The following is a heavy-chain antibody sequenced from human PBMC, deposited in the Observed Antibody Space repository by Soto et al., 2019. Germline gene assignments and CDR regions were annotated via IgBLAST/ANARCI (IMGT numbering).Heavy chain of an antibody. CDR3: ARDLSLSADDSSGYYQGGFDP. J-gene: IGHJ5*02. CDR1: GGSISSGDYY. D-gene: IGHD3-22*01. Sequence: KASETLSLTCTVSGGSISSGDYYWSWIRQPPGKGLEWIGYIYYSGSTYYNPSLKSRVTISVDTSKNQFSLKLSSVTAADTAVYYCARDLSLSADDSSGYYQGGFDPWGQGTLVTVSS. CDR2: IYYSGST. V-gene: IGHV4-30-4*01.